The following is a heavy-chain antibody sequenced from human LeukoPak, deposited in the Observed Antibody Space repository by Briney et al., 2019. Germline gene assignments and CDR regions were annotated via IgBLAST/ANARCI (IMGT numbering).Heavy chain of an antibody. Sequence: SETMSLTCTVSGGSISSYYWSWIRQPAGKGLEWIGSIYYSGSTYYNPSLKSRVTISVDTSKNRFSLKLSSVTAADTAVYYCARYSSGWSQMMDVWGQGTTVTVSS. J-gene: IGHJ6*02. CDR2: IYYSGST. V-gene: IGHV4-4*07. CDR1: GGSISSYY. D-gene: IGHD6-19*01. CDR3: ARYSSGWSQMMDV.